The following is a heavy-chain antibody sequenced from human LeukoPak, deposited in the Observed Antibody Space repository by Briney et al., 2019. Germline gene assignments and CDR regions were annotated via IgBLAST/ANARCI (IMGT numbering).Heavy chain of an antibody. J-gene: IGHJ4*02. Sequence: GGSLRLSCAASGFTFSSYGMHWVRQAPGKGLEWVAVISYDGSNKYYADSVKGRFTISRDNSKNTLYLQMNSLRAEDTAVYYCAKDIVLRYFDWLSTVDYWGQGTLVTVSS. CDR3: AKDIVLRYFDWLSTVDY. CDR1: GFTFSSYG. V-gene: IGHV3-30*18. CDR2: ISYDGSNK. D-gene: IGHD3-9*01.